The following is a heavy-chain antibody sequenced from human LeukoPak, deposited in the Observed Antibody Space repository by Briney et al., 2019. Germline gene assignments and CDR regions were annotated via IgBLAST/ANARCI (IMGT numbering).Heavy chain of an antibody. CDR1: GFTVRSTY. CDR3: ARGRAAPDY. Sequence: PGGSLRPSCAAPGFTVRSTYTSWVRQAPGKGLEWVSAIYLGGSTYNTDSATGRVTISRDNAKNTLYRQMNSLRAADAAVYYCARGRAAPDYLGQGTLVTVSS. V-gene: IGHV3-53*01. D-gene: IGHD6-13*01. CDR2: IYLGGST. J-gene: IGHJ4*02.